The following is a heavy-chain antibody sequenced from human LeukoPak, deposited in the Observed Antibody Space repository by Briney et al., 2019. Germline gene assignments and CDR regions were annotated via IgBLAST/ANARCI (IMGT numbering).Heavy chain of an antibody. V-gene: IGHV1-18*01. CDR2: ISAYNGNT. Sequence: ASVKVSCKASGHTFTSYGISWVRQAPGQGLEWMGWISAYNGNTNYAQKFQGRVTMTRDMSTSTVYMELSSLRSEDTAVYYCARDSYIAPNPRGYFQHWGQGTLVTVSS. CDR3: ARDSYIAPNPRGYFQH. CDR1: GHTFTSYG. J-gene: IGHJ1*01. D-gene: IGHD6-13*01.